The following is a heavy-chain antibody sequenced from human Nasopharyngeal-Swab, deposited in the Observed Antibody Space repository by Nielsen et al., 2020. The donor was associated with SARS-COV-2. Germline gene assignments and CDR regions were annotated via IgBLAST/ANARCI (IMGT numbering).Heavy chain of an antibody. J-gene: IGHJ5*02. CDR1: GAPISSQY. Sequence: SETLSLTCTVSGAPISSQYWSWTRQPPGKGLEWIGYISHNSGTNYNPSLKSRVTMFMDTSKNQFSLKLRSVTAADTAVYYCAKEGATGWFDPWGQGTLVTVSS. V-gene: IGHV4-59*11. CDR2: ISHNSGT. CDR3: AKEGATGWFDP.